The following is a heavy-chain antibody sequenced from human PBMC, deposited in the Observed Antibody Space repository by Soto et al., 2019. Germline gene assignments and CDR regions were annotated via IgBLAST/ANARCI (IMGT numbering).Heavy chain of an antibody. CDR2: TYYSGST. J-gene: IGHJ4*02. CDR3: ARVRGTAGKRYFDY. Sequence: QVQLQESGPRLVKPSETLSLTCTVSGGSMIAYYWNWMRQPPGKGLQWIGYTYYSGSTTYNPSLESRVTISVDSSKNQFSLKLDSVTPADTAVYYCARVRGTAGKRYFDYWGPGTLVTVSS. CDR1: GGSMIAYY. V-gene: IGHV4-59*01. D-gene: IGHD6-13*01.